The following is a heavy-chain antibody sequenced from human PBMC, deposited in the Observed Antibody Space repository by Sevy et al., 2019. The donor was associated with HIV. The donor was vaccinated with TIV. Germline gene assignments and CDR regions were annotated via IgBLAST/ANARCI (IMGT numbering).Heavy chain of an antibody. CDR3: VKEGRDDFNPYLDF. V-gene: IGHV3-23*01. CDR1: GFTFGGYM. CDR2: VSRNGGTT. Sequence: GGSLRLSCAGSGFTFGGYMLNWVRQAPGRGLEWVARVSRNGGTTEYGDSAKGRFTISRDNSMSSVYLQLKELRAEDTALYYCVKEGRDDFNPYLDFWGQGILVTVSS. D-gene: IGHD3-10*01. J-gene: IGHJ4*02.